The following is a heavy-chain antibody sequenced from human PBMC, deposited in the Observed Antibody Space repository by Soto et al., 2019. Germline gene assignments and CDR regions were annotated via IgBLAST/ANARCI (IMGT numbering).Heavy chain of an antibody. Sequence: QVQLVESGGGLVKPGGSLRLSCAASGFTFSDYYMSWIRQAPGKGLEWVSYISSSGSTIYYADSVKGPFTISRDNAKNSLYLQMNSLRAEDTAVYYCARLDGNDYDSSGYYYYYYGMDVWGQGTTVTVSS. V-gene: IGHV3-11*01. CDR3: ARLDGNDYDSSGYYYYYYGMDV. J-gene: IGHJ6*02. D-gene: IGHD3-22*01. CDR1: GFTFSDYY. CDR2: ISSSGSTI.